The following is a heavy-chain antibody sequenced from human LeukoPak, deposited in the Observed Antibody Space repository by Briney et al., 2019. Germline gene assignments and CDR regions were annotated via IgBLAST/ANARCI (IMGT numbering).Heavy chain of an antibody. Sequence: GGSLRLSCAASGFSFSSYAMNWVRQAPGKGLEWVSIIFGNGDTTYYADSVKSRFTVSRDNSKDTLYLQMNDLRPDDTAIYYCAKRNTMVRGGPCFDYWGQGLLVTVSS. CDR3: AKRNTMVRGGPCFDY. J-gene: IGHJ4*02. D-gene: IGHD3-10*01. CDR2: IFGNGDTT. CDR1: GFSFSSYA. V-gene: IGHV3-23*01.